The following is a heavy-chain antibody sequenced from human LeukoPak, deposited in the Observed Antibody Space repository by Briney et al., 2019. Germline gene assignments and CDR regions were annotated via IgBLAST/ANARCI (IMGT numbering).Heavy chain of an antibody. Sequence: GGSLRLSCAASGFTFSCYAMSWVRQAPGKGLEWVSGISGSGDNTYYADSVKGRFTISRDNSKNSLYLQMNSLRAEDTALYYCAKVRGYSYGYCFDYWGQGTLVTVSS. CDR1: GFTFSCYA. CDR3: AKVRGYSYGYCFDY. V-gene: IGHV3-23*01. J-gene: IGHJ4*02. CDR2: ISGSGDNT. D-gene: IGHD5-18*01.